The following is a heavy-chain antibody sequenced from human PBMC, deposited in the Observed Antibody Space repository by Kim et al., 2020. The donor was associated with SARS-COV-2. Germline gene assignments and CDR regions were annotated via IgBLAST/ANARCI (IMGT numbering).Heavy chain of an antibody. Sequence: SETLSLTCTVSGYSISSGYYWGWIRQPPGKGLEWIGSIYHSGSTYYNPSLKSRVTISVDTSKNQFSLKLSSVTAADTAVYYCARDRIHSGYYSLYNWFDPWGQGTLVTVSS. J-gene: IGHJ5*02. D-gene: IGHD3-22*01. CDR3: ARDRIHSGYYSLYNWFDP. CDR2: IYHSGST. CDR1: GYSISSGYY. V-gene: IGHV4-38-2*02.